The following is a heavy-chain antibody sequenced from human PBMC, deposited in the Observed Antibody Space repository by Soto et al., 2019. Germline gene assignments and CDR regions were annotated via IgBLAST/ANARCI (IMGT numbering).Heavy chain of an antibody. CDR1: GFTFSDYY. D-gene: IGHD2-2*01. J-gene: IGHJ5*02. CDR3: ARDHLAPMPGFSRTLWFDP. Sequence: GGSLRLSCAASGFTFSDYYMSWIRQAPGKGLEWVSYISSSGSTIYYADSVKGRFTISRDNAKNSLYLQMNSLRAEDTAVYYCARDHLAPMPGFSRTLWFDPWGQGTLVTVSS. CDR2: ISSSGSTI. V-gene: IGHV3-11*01.